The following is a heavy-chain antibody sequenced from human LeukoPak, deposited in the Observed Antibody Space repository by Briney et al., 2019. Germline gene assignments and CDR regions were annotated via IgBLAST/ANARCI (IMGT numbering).Heavy chain of an antibody. V-gene: IGHV1-46*01. CDR1: GYTFTSYY. J-gene: IGHJ4*02. CDR3: AREGGFMATTFDY. D-gene: IGHD5-24*01. CDR2: INPSGGST. Sequence: ASVKVSRKASGYTFTSYYMHWVRQAPGQGLEWTGIINPSGGSTSYAQKFQGRVTMTRDMSTSTVYMELSSLRSEDTAVYYCAREGGFMATTFDYWGQGTLVTVSS.